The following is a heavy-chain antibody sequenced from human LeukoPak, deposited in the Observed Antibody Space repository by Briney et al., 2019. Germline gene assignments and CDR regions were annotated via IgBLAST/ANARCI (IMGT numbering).Heavy chain of an antibody. D-gene: IGHD1-7*01. V-gene: IGHV4-39*07. J-gene: IGHJ4*02. CDR3: ARDWNYLD. CDR2: VYYTGST. CDR1: GGSISSNSYY. Sequence: SETLSLTCTVSGGSISSNSYYWGWIRQPPGKGLEWVGTVYYTGSTYYNPSLKSRVTISVDTSKNQFSLKLNSVTAADTAVYYCARDWNYLDWGQGTLVTVSS.